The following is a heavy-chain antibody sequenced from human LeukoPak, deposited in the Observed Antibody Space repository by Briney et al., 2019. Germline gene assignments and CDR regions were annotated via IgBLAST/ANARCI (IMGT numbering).Heavy chain of an antibody. CDR2: IHGGGST. CDR1: GASMNNYY. Sequence: SETLSLTCTVSGASMNNYYWSWIRQSAGKGLEWIGRIHGGGSTNYNPSLKSRVTVSIDTSKNQFSLKLSSMTAADTAVYYCARDLASPPYNWFDPWGQGTLVTVSS. CDR3: ARDLASPPYNWFDP. V-gene: IGHV4-4*07. J-gene: IGHJ5*02. D-gene: IGHD3-3*02.